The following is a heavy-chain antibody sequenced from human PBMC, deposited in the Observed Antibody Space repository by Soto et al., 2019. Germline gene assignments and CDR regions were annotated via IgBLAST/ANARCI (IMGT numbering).Heavy chain of an antibody. J-gene: IGHJ4*02. V-gene: IGHV3-15*07. CDR3: VTGRSGGKDDY. CDR1: GFIFSNAW. CDR2: IKSKYNGGTT. D-gene: IGHD3-10*01. Sequence: PGGSLRLSCAASGFIFSNAWMNWVRQAPGKGLEWVGRIKSKYNGGTTDYAAPVKGRFIISRDDSKNTVYLQMNSLKTEDTAIYYCVTGRSGGKDDYWGQGTPVTVSS.